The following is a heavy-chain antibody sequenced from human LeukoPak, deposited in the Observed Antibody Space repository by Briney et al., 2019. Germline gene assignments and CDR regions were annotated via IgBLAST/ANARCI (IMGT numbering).Heavy chain of an antibody. Sequence: GGSLRLSCAASGFTFSSYAMSWVRQAPGKGLEWVSAISGSGGSTYYADSVKGRFTTSRDNSKNTLYLQMNSLRAEDTAVYYCARDLGPPDSSSWYSWFDPWGQGTLVTVSS. J-gene: IGHJ5*02. D-gene: IGHD6-13*01. CDR3: ARDLGPPDSSSWYSWFDP. CDR2: ISGSGGST. CDR1: GFTFSSYA. V-gene: IGHV3-23*01.